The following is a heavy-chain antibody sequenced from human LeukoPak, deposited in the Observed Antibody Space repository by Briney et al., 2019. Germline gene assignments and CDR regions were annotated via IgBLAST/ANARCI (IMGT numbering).Heavy chain of an antibody. Sequence: SETLSLTCTVSGGSISSSSYYWGWIRQPPGKGLEWIGSIYHSGRTFYNPSLKSRVTISVDTSKNQISLEVTSVTAADTAVYYCARDGGYGHYDYWGRGTLVTVSS. CDR1: GGSISSSSYY. CDR3: ARDGGYGHYDY. D-gene: IGHD5-18*01. CDR2: IYHSGRT. V-gene: IGHV4-39*07. J-gene: IGHJ4*02.